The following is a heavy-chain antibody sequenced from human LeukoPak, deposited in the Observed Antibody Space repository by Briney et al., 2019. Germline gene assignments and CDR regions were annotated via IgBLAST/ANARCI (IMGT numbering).Heavy chain of an antibody. CDR1: GASINDYY. V-gene: IGHV4-59*01. J-gene: IGHJ4*02. D-gene: IGHD2-8*01. Sequence: PSETLSLTCSVSGASINDYYWTWIRQPPGKGLEWIGYVYHTGTSGYPPALKSRVAMSLDTSKNQVSLKLRSVTAADTAVYFCTRVVNGGHFDYWGQGTLVTVSS. CDR2: VYHTGTS. CDR3: TRVVNGGHFDY.